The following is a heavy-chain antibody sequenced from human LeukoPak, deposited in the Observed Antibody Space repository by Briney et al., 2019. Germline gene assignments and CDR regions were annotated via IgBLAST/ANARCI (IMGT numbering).Heavy chain of an antibody. CDR3: TKVRPPPGSGWYGGDDS. CDR1: GFTFNNYV. V-gene: IGHV3-23*05. J-gene: IGHJ4*02. Sequence: GGSLRLSCTASGFTFNNYVMSWVRQAPGKGLEWVSSIKISGYADYADSVKGRFTISRDNSKNTLYLQMNSLRVEDTAVYYCTKVRPPPGSGWYGGDDSWGQGTLVTVSS. D-gene: IGHD6-19*01. CDR2: IKISGYA.